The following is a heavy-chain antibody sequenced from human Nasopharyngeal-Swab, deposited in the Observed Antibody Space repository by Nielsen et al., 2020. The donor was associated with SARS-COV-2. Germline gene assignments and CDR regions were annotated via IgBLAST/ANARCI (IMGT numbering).Heavy chain of an antibody. D-gene: IGHD6-19*01. CDR2: IYSGGST. CDR3: ARDLYGSYGMDV. CDR1: GFTVSSNY. V-gene: IGHV3-66*01. J-gene: IGHJ6*02. Sequence: GGSLRLSCAASGFTVSSNYMSWVRQAPGKGLEWVSVIYSGGSTYYADSVKGRFTISRDNSKNTLYLQMNSLRAEDTAVYYCARDLYGSYGMDVWGQGTTVTVSS.